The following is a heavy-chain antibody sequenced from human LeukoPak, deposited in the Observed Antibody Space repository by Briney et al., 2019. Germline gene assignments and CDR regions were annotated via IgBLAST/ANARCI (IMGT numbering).Heavy chain of an antibody. V-gene: IGHV1-18*01. J-gene: IGHJ5*02. Sequence: ASVKVSCKASGYTFTSYAIIWVRQAPGQGLEWMGWISANNGNTHYAQNLQGRVTMTTDTSTRTAYMELRTLTSDHTAVYYCARQIVGATNWFDPWGEGTLVTVSS. CDR1: GYTFTSYA. CDR3: ARQIVGATNWFDP. D-gene: IGHD1-26*01. CDR2: ISANNGNT.